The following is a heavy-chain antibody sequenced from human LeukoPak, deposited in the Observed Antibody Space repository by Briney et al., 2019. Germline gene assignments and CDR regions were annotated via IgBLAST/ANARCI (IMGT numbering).Heavy chain of an antibody. D-gene: IGHD2-2*01. CDR2: ISYDGSNK. V-gene: IGHV3-30*03. CDR3: TRTPYYYYYGMDV. J-gene: IGHJ6*02. CDR1: GFTFSSYG. Sequence: GGSLRLTCAASGFTFSSYGMHWVRQAPGKGLEWVAVISYDGSNKYYADSVKGRFTISRDNSKNTLYLRMNSLRAEDTAVYYSTRTPYYYYYGMDVWGQGTTVTVSS.